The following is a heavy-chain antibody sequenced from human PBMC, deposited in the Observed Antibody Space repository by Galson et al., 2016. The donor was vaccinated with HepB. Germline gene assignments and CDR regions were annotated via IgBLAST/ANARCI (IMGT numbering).Heavy chain of an antibody. CDR1: GFTFSDAW. CDR2: IKSKTDGGTT. J-gene: IGHJ4*02. CDR3: TTGGSGGHIPRGGFDY. D-gene: IGHD2-15*01. V-gene: IGHV3-15*01. Sequence: SLRLSCAASGFTFSDAWMSWVRQAPGKGLDWVGRIKSKTDGGTTDYAAPVKDRFTISRDDSKTTLYLQMNSLKTEDTAVYYCTTGGSGGHIPRGGFDYWGQGTLVTVSS.